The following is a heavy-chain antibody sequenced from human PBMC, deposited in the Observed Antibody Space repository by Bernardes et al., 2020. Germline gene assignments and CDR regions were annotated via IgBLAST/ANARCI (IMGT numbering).Heavy chain of an antibody. CDR1: GGSISSGGYY. CDR3: ARGAVYYYDSSGYRNDAFDI. Sequence: SETLSLTCTVSGGSISSGGYYWSWIRQHPGKGLEWIGYIYYSGSTYYNPSLKSRVTISVDTSKNQFSLKLSSVTAADTAVYYCARGAVYYYDSSGYRNDAFDIWGQGTMVTVSS. D-gene: IGHD3-22*01. J-gene: IGHJ3*02. V-gene: IGHV4-31*03. CDR2: IYYSGST.